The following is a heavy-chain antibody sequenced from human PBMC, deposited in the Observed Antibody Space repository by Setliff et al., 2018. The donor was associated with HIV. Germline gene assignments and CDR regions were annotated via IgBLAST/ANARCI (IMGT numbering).Heavy chain of an antibody. J-gene: IGHJ4*02. D-gene: IGHD3-10*01. V-gene: IGHV3-43*01. CDR1: GFTFDDYT. CDR2: ISWDGGRA. Sequence: LRLSCEASGFTFDDYTMHWVRQAPGKGLEWVSLISWDGGRAFYADSVKGRFTMSRDNNKNSLYLQMNSLTTEDTAFYYCAKDKGKDLWFYFDYWGPGTLVTVSS. CDR3: AKDKGKDLWFYFDY.